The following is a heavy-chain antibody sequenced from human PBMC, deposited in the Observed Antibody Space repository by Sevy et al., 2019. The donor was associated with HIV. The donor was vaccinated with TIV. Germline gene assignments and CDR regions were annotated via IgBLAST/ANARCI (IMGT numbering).Heavy chain of an antibody. D-gene: IGHD3-16*01. CDR2: IKADGRDK. CDR3: AHETFGRLES. CDR1: GFTFSANW. V-gene: IGHV3-7*01. J-gene: IGHJ4*02. Sequence: GGSLRLSCAASGFTFSANWMNWVRQAPGKGLEWVANIKADGRDKLYVDSVEGRFTISRDNAKNLLFLQMNSLRVEDTAVKYCAHETFGRLESWGQGTLVTVSS.